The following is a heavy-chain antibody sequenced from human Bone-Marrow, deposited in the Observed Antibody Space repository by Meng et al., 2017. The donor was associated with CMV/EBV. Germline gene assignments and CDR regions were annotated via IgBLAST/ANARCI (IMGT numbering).Heavy chain of an antibody. V-gene: IGHV4-4*07. Sequence: QVQLQESGPGLVKPSETLSLTCTVSGGSISSYYWSWIRQPAGKGLEWIGRIYTSGSTNYNPSLKSRVTMSVDTSKNQFSLKLSPVTAADTAVYYCARAMVRGVQRYFDYWGQGTLVTVSS. J-gene: IGHJ4*02. CDR1: GGSISSYY. D-gene: IGHD3-10*01. CDR2: IYTSGST. CDR3: ARAMVRGVQRYFDY.